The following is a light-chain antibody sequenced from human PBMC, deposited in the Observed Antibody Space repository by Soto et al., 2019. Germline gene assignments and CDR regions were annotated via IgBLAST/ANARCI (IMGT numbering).Light chain of an antibody. CDR3: QHYGTTPLT. Sequence: ETVLTQSPGTLSLSPGERVTLSCRASQSVCSRCFAWYQQKPGQSPRLLIYGASTRATGIPDRFSGSGSGTDFTLTISRLEPEDFAVYYCQHYGTTPLTFGQGTKVGIK. CDR1: QSVCSRC. V-gene: IGKV3-20*01. CDR2: GAS. J-gene: IGKJ1*01.